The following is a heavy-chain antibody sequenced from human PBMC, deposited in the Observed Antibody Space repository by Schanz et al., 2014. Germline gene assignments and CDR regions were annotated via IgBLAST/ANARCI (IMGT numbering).Heavy chain of an antibody. CDR1: GFAFSSYG. V-gene: IGHV3-23*04. Sequence: EVQLVESGGGLVQPGGSLRLSCLASGFAFSSYGMNWLRQAPGKGLEWVSGFDAHDGRAYYADSAKGRFTISRDNAKNSLFLQMNSLRAEDTAVYYCAKGRFGELSAFDIWGQGTMVTVSS. D-gene: IGHD3-10*01. CDR3: AKGRFGELSAFDI. CDR2: FDAHDGRA. J-gene: IGHJ3*02.